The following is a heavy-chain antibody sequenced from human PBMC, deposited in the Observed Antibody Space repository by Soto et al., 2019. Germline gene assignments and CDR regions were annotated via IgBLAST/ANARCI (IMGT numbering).Heavy chain of an antibody. CDR1: GFTFSSYS. Sequence: GGSLSLSCAASGFTFSSYSMNWVRQAPGKGLEWVSSFSSSSSYIYYADSVKGRFTISRDNAKNSLYLQMNSLRAEDTTVYYCARVELIYYGMDVWGQGTTVTVSS. CDR3: ARVELIYYGMDV. CDR2: FSSSSSYI. J-gene: IGHJ6*02. V-gene: IGHV3-21*01.